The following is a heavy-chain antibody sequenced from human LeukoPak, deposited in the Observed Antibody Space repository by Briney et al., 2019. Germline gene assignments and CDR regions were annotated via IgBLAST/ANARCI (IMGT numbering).Heavy chain of an antibody. CDR1: GFTFSSYS. D-gene: IGHD1-26*01. CDR3: ARVWELSFDY. J-gene: IGHJ4*02. CDR2: IISSSSYI. V-gene: IGHV3-21*04. Sequence: GGALRLSCAASGFTFSSYSMNWVRQAPGKGLEWVSSIISSSSYIYYADSVKGRFTISRDNAKTSLYLQMNSLRAEDTAVYYCARVWELSFDYWGQGTLVTVS.